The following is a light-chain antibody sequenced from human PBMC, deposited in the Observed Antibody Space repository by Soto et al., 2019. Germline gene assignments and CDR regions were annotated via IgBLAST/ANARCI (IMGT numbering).Light chain of an antibody. J-gene: IGKJ1*01. V-gene: IGKV3-20*01. Sequence: EVVLTQSPGTLFLSPGERATLSCRASQSITGGYLAWYQQRPGQAPRLLIYYEPTRATSITERFSGSGSGTYITLSITSLEPEDFAVYYCQQYGTSPHTFGQGTKVEFK. CDR1: QSITGGY. CDR3: QQYGTSPHT. CDR2: YEP.